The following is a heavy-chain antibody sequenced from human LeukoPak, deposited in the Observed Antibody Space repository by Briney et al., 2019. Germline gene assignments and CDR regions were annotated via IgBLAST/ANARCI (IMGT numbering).Heavy chain of an antibody. CDR1: GYTFTSYG. CDR3: ARSRCSDSTSCYYFFFFDS. D-gene: IGHD2-2*01. J-gene: IGHJ4*02. Sequence: GASVKVSCKASGYTFTSYGISWVRQAPGQGLEWMGWISAYNGNTNYAQKLQGRVTMTTDTSTSTAYMELRSLRSDDTAVYYCARSRCSDSTSCYYFFFFDSWGQGSLVTVSS. CDR2: ISAYNGNT. V-gene: IGHV1-18*01.